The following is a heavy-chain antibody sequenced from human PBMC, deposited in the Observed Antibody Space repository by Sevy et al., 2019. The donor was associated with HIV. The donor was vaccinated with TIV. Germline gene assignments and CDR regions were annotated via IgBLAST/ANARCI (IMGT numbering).Heavy chain of an antibody. CDR3: ARGPWGYSYGRVDY. J-gene: IGHJ4*02. CDR2: ISSSSSYI. D-gene: IGHD5-18*01. CDR1: GFTFSSYS. V-gene: IGHV3-21*01. Sequence: GGSLRLSCAASGFTFSSYSMNWVRQAPGKGLDWVSSISSSSSYIYYADSVKGRFTISRDNAKNSLYLQMNSLRAEDTAVYYCARGPWGYSYGRVDYWGQGTLVTVSS.